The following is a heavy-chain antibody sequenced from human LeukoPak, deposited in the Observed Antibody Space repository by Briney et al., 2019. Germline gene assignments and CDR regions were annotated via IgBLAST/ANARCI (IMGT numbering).Heavy chain of an antibody. CDR2: INPNSGGT. CDR3: ARDRNDFQILL. Sequence: ASVTLPCKASGYTFTGYYMNWVRQAHGQGLEWMGWINPNSGGTNYAQKFQGRVTMTRDTSISTAYMELSRLRSDDTAVYYCARDRNDFQILLWGQGTLVTVSS. V-gene: IGHV1-2*02. J-gene: IGHJ4*02. D-gene: IGHD2/OR15-2a*01. CDR1: GYTFTGYY.